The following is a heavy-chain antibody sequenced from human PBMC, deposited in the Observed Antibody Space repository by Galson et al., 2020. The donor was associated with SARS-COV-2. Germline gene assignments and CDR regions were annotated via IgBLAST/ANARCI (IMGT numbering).Heavy chain of an antibody. CDR2: ITCSGGTT. V-gene: IGHV3-23*01. CDR3: AKEGEWFGESGWFDP. D-gene: IGHD3-10*01. Sequence: GGSLRLSCAGSKFRFGEYRMNWLRQAPGKGPEWVSTITCSGGTTYYAESVKGRFTISRDNSKNMLYLQMDSLRVEDTATYYCAKEGEWFGESGWFDPWGQGALVTVSS. CDR1: KFRFGEYR. J-gene: IGHJ5*02.